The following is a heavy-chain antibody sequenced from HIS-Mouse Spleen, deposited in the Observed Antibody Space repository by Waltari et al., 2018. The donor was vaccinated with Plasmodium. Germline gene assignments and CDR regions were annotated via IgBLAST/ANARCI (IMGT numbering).Heavy chain of an antibody. CDR3: AGLSGYDYYYYYGMDV. D-gene: IGHD5-12*01. CDR1: GYTFTGYY. Sequence: QVQLVQSGAEVKKPGASVKVSCKASGYTFTGYYMPWVRQAPGQGLEWMGWINPNSGGTNYAQKFQGRVTMTRDTSISTAYMELSRLRSDDTAVYYCAGLSGYDYYYYYGMDVWGQGTTVTVSS. J-gene: IGHJ6*02. V-gene: IGHV1-2*02. CDR2: INPNSGGT.